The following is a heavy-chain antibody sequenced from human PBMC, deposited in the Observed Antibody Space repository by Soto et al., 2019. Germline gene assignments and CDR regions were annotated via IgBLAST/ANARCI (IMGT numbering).Heavy chain of an antibody. CDR1: GYGFSNDG. J-gene: IGHJ4*02. CDR2: ISVYNGNT. D-gene: IGHD1-7*01. Sequence: GASVKVSCKASGYGFSNDGISWLRQAPGQGLEWMGWISVYNGNTNYAEKFQGRVTMTTDTSTSTAYMELRGLTSDDTAVYYCASVHNWNYAVDYWGPGTLVTVSS. V-gene: IGHV1-18*01. CDR3: ASVHNWNYAVDY.